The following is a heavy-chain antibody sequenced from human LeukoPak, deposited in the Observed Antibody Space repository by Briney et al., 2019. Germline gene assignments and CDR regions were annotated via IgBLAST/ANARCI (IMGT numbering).Heavy chain of an antibody. CDR3: ARGRRLRFLEWLLAPPDV. Sequence: GGSLRLSCAASGFTFSSHSMNWVRQAPGKGLEWLSYITPSGFTVYSDSVQGRFTISRDSAKNSVYLQMNSLTAEDTAMYYCARGRRLRFLEWLLAPPDVWGKGTTVTVSS. V-gene: IGHV3-48*04. J-gene: IGHJ6*04. CDR2: ITPSGFTV. CDR1: GFTFSSHS. D-gene: IGHD3-3*01.